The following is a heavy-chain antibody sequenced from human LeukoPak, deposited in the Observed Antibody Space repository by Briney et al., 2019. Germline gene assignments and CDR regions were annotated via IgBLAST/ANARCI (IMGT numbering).Heavy chain of an antibody. Sequence: GASVKVSCKASGYTFTGYYMHWVRQAPGQGLEWMGWINPNSGGTNYAQKFQGTVTMTRDTSISTAYMELSRLRSDDTAVYYCARAGYGSGSYYHRLDYWGQGTLVTVSS. CDR1: GYTFTGYY. D-gene: IGHD3-10*01. J-gene: IGHJ4*02. CDR3: ARAGYGSGSYYHRLDY. CDR2: INPNSGGT. V-gene: IGHV1-2*02.